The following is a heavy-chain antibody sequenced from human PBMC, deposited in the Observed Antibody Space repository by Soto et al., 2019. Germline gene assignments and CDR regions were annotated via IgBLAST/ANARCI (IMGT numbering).Heavy chain of an antibody. CDR2: IIPMFGTA. J-gene: IGHJ6*02. CDR3: ARDREYYYDSSGNYYYHYGMDV. Sequence: QVQLVQSGAEVKKPGSSVKVSCKASGGTFSTYAISWVRQAPGQGLEWMGGIIPMFGTAKYAQKFQGRVTINADESTTTAYMELSSLGSDDTAVYYCARDREYYYDSSGNYYYHYGMDVWGQGTTVTVS. V-gene: IGHV1-69*01. CDR1: GGTFSTYA. D-gene: IGHD3-22*01.